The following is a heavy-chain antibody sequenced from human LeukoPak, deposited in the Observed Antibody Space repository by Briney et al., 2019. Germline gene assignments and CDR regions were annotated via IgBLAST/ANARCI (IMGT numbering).Heavy chain of an antibody. CDR1: GFTFSSYG. D-gene: IGHD6-19*01. Sequence: QPGGSLRLSCAASGFTFSSYGMHWVRQAPGKGLEWVAVIWYDGSNKYYADSVKGRFTISRDNSKNTLYLQMNSLRAEDTAVYYCARDLSDYHLYSSGWPTVDYWGQGTLVTVSS. CDR3: ARDLSDYHLYSSGWPTVDY. V-gene: IGHV3-33*01. CDR2: IWYDGSNK. J-gene: IGHJ4*02.